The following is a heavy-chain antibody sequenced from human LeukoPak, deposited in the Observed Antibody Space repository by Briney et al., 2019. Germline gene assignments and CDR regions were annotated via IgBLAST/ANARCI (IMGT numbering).Heavy chain of an antibody. J-gene: IGHJ4*02. CDR3: ASLIAVAGTVFDY. D-gene: IGHD6-19*01. CDR1: GFTFSTSW. Sequence: GGSLRLSCVVSGFTFSTSWMHWVRQTSGKGLVWVSRIDSDGSTTRYADSVKGRFTISRDNAQNTLYLQMNSLRAEDTAVYYCASLIAVAGTVFDYWGQGTLVTVSS. CDR2: IDSDGSTT. V-gene: IGHV3-74*01.